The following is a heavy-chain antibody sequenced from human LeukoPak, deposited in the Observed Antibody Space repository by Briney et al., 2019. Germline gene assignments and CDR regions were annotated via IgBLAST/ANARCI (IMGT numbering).Heavy chain of an antibody. CDR1: GFTFSSYA. J-gene: IGHJ4*02. CDR2: ISGSGGST. V-gene: IGHV3-23*01. D-gene: IGHD6-13*01. CDR3: AKVRPEQQLPY. Sequence: GGSLRLSCAAPGFTFSSYAMSWVRQAPGKGLEWVSAISGSGGSTYYADSVKGRFTIPRDNSKNTLYLQMNSLRAEDTAVYYCAKVRPEQQLPYWGQGTLVTVSS.